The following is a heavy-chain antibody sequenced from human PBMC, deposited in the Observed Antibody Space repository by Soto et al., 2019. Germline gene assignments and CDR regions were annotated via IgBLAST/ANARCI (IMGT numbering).Heavy chain of an antibody. V-gene: IGHV4-59*01. J-gene: IGHJ4*02. CDR2: IYYSGST. CDR1: GGSISSYY. D-gene: IGHD3-16*01. CDR3: ASQGSDYLWGGFDF. Sequence: QVQLQESGPGLVKPSETLSLTCTVSGGSISSYYWSWIRQPPGKGLEWIGYIYYSGSTNYNPSLKSRVTISLDTSKNQFSLKLSSVTAADTAVYYCASQGSDYLWGGFDFWGQGTLVTVSS.